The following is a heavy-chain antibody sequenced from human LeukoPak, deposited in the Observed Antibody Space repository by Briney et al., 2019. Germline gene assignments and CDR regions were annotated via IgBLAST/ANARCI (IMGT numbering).Heavy chain of an antibody. CDR1: GFTFSSYA. Sequence: GGSLRLSCAASGFTFSSYAMIWVRQAPGKGLEWVSGISGSGDSTDYADSVKGRFTISRDNSKNTLSLQMNSLRAEDTAVYYCAKQVAVAGYFDYWGPGTLVTVSS. CDR2: ISGSGDST. V-gene: IGHV3-23*01. CDR3: AKQVAVAGYFDY. J-gene: IGHJ4*02. D-gene: IGHD6-19*01.